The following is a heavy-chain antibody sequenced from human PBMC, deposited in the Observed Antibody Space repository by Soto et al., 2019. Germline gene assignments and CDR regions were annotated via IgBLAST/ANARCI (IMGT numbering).Heavy chain of an antibody. D-gene: IGHD5-18*01. Sequence: QVQLQESGPGLVKPSQTLSLTCTVSGGSISSGDYYWTWIRKQPGKGLEWIGYIYYSGSTYYSPSLKPRVTISVATSKNQFSLKLSSVTGADTAVYYCARESVEMDTIRASYFDYWGQGTLVTVSS. J-gene: IGHJ4*02. CDR2: IYYSGST. V-gene: IGHV4-30-4*01. CDR1: GGSISSGDYY. CDR3: ARESVEMDTIRASYFDY.